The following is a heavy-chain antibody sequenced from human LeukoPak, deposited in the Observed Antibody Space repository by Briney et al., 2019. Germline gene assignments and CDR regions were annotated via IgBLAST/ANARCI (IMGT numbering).Heavy chain of an antibody. CDR3: ARDFTMVRGVIRRGDYMDV. V-gene: IGHV3-11*01. Sequence: PGGSLRLSCAASGFTFSDYHMSWIRQAPGKGLEWVSYISSSGSTIYYADSVKGRFTISRDNAKNSLYLQMNSLRAEDTAVYYCARDFTMVRGVIRRGDYMDVWGKGTTVTISS. D-gene: IGHD3-10*01. J-gene: IGHJ6*03. CDR1: GFTFSDYH. CDR2: ISSSGSTI.